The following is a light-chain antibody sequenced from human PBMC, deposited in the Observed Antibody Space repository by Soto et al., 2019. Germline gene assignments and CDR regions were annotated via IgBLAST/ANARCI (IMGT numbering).Light chain of an antibody. J-gene: IGKJ1*01. CDR1: QSVSSN. V-gene: IGKV3-15*01. CDR3: QQYNNWPTWT. CDR2: GAS. Sequence: EVVMTQSPATLSVSPGERATLSCRASQSVSSNLAWYQQKPGQAPRLLIYGASTRATGIPARFSGSGSGTDFTLTISRLEPADFAIYYCQQYNNWPTWTFGPGTKVDIK.